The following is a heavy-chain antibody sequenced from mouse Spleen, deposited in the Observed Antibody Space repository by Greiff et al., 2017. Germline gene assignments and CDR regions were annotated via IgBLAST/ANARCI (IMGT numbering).Heavy chain of an antibody. CDR2: INPSTGGT. CDR1: GYSFTGYY. CDR3: ARNYDYFDY. Sequence: EVQLQQSGPELVKPGASVKISCKASGYSFTGYYMNWVKQSPEKSLEWIGEINPSTGGTTYNQKFKAKATLTVDKSSSTAYMQLKSLTSEASAVYYCARNYDYFDYWGQGTTLTVSS. D-gene: IGHD2-4*01. J-gene: IGHJ2*01. V-gene: IGHV1-42*01.